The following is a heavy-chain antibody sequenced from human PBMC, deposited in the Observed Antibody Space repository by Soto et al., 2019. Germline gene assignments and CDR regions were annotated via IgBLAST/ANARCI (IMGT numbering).Heavy chain of an antibody. CDR2: IYYSGST. J-gene: IGHJ6*02. CDR1: GGSISSYY. Sequence: SETLSLTCTVSGGSISSYYWSWIRQPPGKGLEWIGYIYYSGSTNYNPSLKSRVTISVDTSKNQFSLKLSSVTAADTAVYYCVRGTYYYDSSGYGPYGMDVWGQGTTVTVSS. V-gene: IGHV4-59*01. D-gene: IGHD3-22*01. CDR3: VRGTYYYDSSGYGPYGMDV.